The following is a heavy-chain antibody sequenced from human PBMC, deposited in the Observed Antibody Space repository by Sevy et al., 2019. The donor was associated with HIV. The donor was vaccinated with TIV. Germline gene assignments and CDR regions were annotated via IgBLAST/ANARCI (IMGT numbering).Heavy chain of an antibody. CDR2: IYYSGST. J-gene: IGHJ4*02. V-gene: IGHV4-59*01. D-gene: IGHD6-13*01. CDR3: ARGGKAVFYFDY. Sequence: SETLSLTCIVSGGSISNYYWTWIRQPPGKGLEWIGYIYYSGSTNYNPSLKSRVTISVDTSKNQFSLKLSSVTAVDTAVYYCARGGKAVFYFDYWGQGTLVTVSS. CDR1: GGSISNYY.